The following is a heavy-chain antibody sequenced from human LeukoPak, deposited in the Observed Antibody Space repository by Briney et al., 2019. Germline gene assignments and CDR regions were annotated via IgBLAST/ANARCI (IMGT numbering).Heavy chain of an antibody. Sequence: ASETLSLTCAVSGGSISSGDYSWSWIRQPPGKGLEWVGYIYHSGGTYYNPSLKSRVTVSVDKSKNQFSLKLSSVTAADTAVYYCATYYDTSGYRSDYWGQETLVTVSS. V-gene: IGHV4-30-2*01. J-gene: IGHJ4*02. D-gene: IGHD3-22*01. CDR1: GGSISSGDYS. CDR3: ATYYDTSGYRSDY. CDR2: IYHSGGT.